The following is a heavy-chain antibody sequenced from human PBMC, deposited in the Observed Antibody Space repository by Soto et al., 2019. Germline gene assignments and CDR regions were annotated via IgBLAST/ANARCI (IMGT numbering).Heavy chain of an antibody. V-gene: IGHV3-74*01. D-gene: IGHD3-22*01. Sequence: EVQLVESGGGSVQPGGSLRLQCAASGFTLSRHWMYWVRQAPGKGLSWVSRITSDGGSALYADSVNGRFTVARDNANNLVFLEMNGLRVEDSAVYYYASEAIYSSGRGMDLWGQGIRVTVSS. CDR2: ITSDGGSA. J-gene: IGHJ5*02. CDR1: GFTLSRHW. CDR3: ASEAIYSSGRGMDL.